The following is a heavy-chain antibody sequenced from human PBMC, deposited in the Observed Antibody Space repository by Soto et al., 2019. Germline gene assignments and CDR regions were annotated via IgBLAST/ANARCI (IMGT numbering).Heavy chain of an antibody. CDR2: IIPIFGTA. V-gene: IGHV1-69*05. CDR3: ARHVPAGGYYYGMDV. CDR1: GGTFSSYA. J-gene: IGHJ6*02. Sequence: QVQLVQSGAEVKKPGSSVKVSCKASGGTFSSYAISWVRQAPGQGLEWMGGIIPIFGTANYTQKFQGRVTXTXDXSSXTAYMELSSLRSEDTAVYYCARHVPAGGYYYGMDVWGQGTTVTVSS. D-gene: IGHD2-2*01.